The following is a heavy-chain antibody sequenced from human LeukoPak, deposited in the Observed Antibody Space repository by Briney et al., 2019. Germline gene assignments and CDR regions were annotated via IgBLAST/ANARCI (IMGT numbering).Heavy chain of an antibody. CDR1: GFTFSNYG. J-gene: IGHJ4*02. Sequence: GGSLRLSCAASGFTFSNYGMHWVRQAPGKGLEYVSSISSNGGSTYYADSVKGRFTISRDNSKNTLFLQMSSLRTEDTAVYYCASPYSGYDYNFDHWGQGTLVTVSS. V-gene: IGHV3-64D*06. CDR2: ISSNGGST. CDR3: ASPYSGYDYNFDH. D-gene: IGHD5-12*01.